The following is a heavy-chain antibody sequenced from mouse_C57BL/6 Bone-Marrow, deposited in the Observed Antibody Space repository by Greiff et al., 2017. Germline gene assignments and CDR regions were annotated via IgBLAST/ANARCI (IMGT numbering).Heavy chain of an antibody. CDR3: ARHGNYVPYYAMDY. CDR1: GFTFSSYG. Sequence: EVQGVESGGDLVKPGGSLKLSCAASGFTFSSYGMSWVRQTPDKRLEWVATISSGGSYTYYPDCVKGRFTISRDNDKNTLYLQMSSLKSEDTAMYYCARHGNYVPYYAMDYWGQGTSVTVSS. V-gene: IGHV5-6*01. CDR2: ISSGGSYT. D-gene: IGHD1-1*01. J-gene: IGHJ4*01.